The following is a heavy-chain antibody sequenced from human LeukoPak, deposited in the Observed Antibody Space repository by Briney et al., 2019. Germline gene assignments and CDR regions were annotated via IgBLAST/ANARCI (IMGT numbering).Heavy chain of an antibody. V-gene: IGHV1-18*01. Sequence: ASVKVSCKASGYTFTSYGISLVRQAPGQGLEWMGWISAYNGNTNYAQKLQGRVTMTTDTSTSTAYMELRSLRSDDTAVYYCARDNYYDSSGGFDYWGQGTLVTVSS. CDR2: ISAYNGNT. J-gene: IGHJ4*02. CDR1: GYTFTSYG. CDR3: ARDNYYDSSGGFDY. D-gene: IGHD3-22*01.